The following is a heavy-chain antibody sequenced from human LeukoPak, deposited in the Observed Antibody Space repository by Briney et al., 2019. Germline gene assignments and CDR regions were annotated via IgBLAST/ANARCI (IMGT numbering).Heavy chain of an antibody. CDR1: GFTFSSYW. D-gene: IGHD2-15*01. CDR3: ARDLYCSGGSCYSGDWFDP. V-gene: IGHV3-74*01. Sequence: GGSLRFSCAASGFTFSSYWMHWVRQAPGKGLVWVSRINSDGSSTSYADSVKGRFTISRDNAKNTLYLQMNSLRAEDTAVYYCARDLYCSGGSCYSGDWFDPWGQGTLVTVSS. J-gene: IGHJ5*02. CDR2: INSDGSST.